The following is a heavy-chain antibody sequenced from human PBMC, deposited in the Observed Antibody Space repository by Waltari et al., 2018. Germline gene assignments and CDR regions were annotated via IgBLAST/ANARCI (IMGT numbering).Heavy chain of an antibody. CDR2: IKPDGTEE. J-gene: IGHJ4*02. CDR1: GSTFSSYW. D-gene: IGHD1-20*01. CDR3: ARDDGIRTVDY. V-gene: IGHV3-7*01. Sequence: QLVESGGGLVQLGGSLRLPLVVVGSTFSSYWMSWVRQTPGKGLEWVANIKPDGTEEYYVDYVKGRFTISRDNAKNSLYLQMNSLRAEDTAVYYCARDDGIRTVDYWGQGTLVTVSS.